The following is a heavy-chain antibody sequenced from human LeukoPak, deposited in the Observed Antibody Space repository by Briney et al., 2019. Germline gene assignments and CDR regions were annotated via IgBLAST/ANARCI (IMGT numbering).Heavy chain of an antibody. D-gene: IGHD6-19*01. V-gene: IGHV7-4-1*02. CDR2: INTNTGNP. Sequence: ASVTVSCKASGYTLASYAMNWVRQAPGQGVEWMGWINTNTGNPTYAQGLTGRFVFSLDTSVSTTYLQISSLKAEDTAVYYCARRKYMGPKSSSLYYWGQGTLVTVSS. CDR3: ARRKYMGPKSSSLYY. CDR1: GYTLASYA. J-gene: IGHJ4*02.